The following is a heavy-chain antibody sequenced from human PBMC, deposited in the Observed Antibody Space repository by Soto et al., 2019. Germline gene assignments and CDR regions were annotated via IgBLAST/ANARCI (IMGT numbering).Heavy chain of an antibody. CDR1: GYTFTSYD. J-gene: IGHJ5*02. Sequence: QVQLVQSGAEVKKPGASVKVSCKASGYTFTSYDINWVRQATGQGLEWMGWMNPNSGNTGYAQKFQGRVTMTRNTCKSTAYMELSSLRSEDKAVYYCARHRLGRGWFDPWGQGTLVTVSS. D-gene: IGHD3-10*01. CDR3: ARHRLGRGWFDP. CDR2: MNPNSGNT. V-gene: IGHV1-8*01.